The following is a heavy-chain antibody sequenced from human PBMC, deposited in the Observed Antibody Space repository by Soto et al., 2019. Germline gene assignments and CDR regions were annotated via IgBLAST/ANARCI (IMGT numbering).Heavy chain of an antibody. J-gene: IGHJ4*02. Sequence: SETLSLTCTVSGGSISSYYWSWIRQPPGKGLEWIGYIYYSGSTNYNPSLKSRVTISVDRSKNQFSLKLSSVTAADTAVYYCARGGDLRTFDYWGQGTLVTVSS. CDR3: ARGGDLRTFDY. CDR2: IYYSGST. CDR1: GGSISSYY. D-gene: IGHD3-10*01. V-gene: IGHV4-59*12.